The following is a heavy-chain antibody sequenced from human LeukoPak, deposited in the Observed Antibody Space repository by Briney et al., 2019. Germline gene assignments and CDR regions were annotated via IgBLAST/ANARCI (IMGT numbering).Heavy chain of an antibody. J-gene: IGHJ4*02. D-gene: IGHD3-10*01. CDR3: AGDTYGRDY. CDR1: GGSFSGYY. CDR2: INHSGST. Sequence: PSETLSLTCAVYGGSFSGYYWSWIRQPPGKGLEWIGEINHSGSTNYNPSLKSRVTISIDTSKNQFSLKLSSVTAADTAMYYCAGDTYGRDYWGQGTLVTVSS. V-gene: IGHV4-34*01.